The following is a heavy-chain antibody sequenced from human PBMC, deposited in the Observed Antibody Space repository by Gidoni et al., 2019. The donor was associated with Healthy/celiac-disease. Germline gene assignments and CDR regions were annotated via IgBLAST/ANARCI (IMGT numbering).Heavy chain of an antibody. Sequence: QVQLVQSGAEVKKPGASVKVSCKASGYTFTSYAMHWVRQAPGQRLEWMGWINAGNGNTKYSQKFQGRVTITRDTSASTAYMELSSLRSEDTAVYYCARDPLYQQSPYYYYGMDVWGQGTTVTVSS. D-gene: IGHD6-13*01. CDR1: GYTFTSYA. CDR2: INAGNGNT. J-gene: IGHJ6*02. CDR3: ARDPLYQQSPYYYYGMDV. V-gene: IGHV1-3*01.